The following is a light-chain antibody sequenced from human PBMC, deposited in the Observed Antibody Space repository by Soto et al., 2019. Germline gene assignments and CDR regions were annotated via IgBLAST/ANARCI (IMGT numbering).Light chain of an antibody. CDR3: GTWHNILSAYV. CDR1: NSRIGNNF. V-gene: IGLV1-51*01. J-gene: IGLJ1*01. Sequence: QSVLSQPPSVSAAPGPKVTISCSASNSRIGNNFVSWYQHLPGAAPKLLIFENDKGPSGIPDRFSGSRSATSATLDITGLQTGDEADYYCGTWHNILSAYVIGTGTKSPS. CDR2: END.